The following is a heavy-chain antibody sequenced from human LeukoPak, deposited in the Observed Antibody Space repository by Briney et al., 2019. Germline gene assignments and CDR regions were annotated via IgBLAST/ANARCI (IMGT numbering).Heavy chain of an antibody. Sequence: GASVKVSCKASGYTFTSYDINWVRQATGQGLEWMGYMNPNSGNTGYAQKFQGRVTITTNTSTSTAHMELSSLRSDDTAVYYCAREGSDYWGQGTLVTVSS. CDR3: AREGSDY. J-gene: IGHJ4*02. V-gene: IGHV1-8*03. CDR2: MNPNSGNT. CDR1: GYTFTSYD.